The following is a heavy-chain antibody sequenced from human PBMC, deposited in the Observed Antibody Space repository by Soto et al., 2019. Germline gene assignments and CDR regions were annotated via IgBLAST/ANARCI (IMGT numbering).Heavy chain of an antibody. V-gene: IGHV3-48*02. CDR2: ISSSSSTI. CDR1: GFTFSSYS. D-gene: IGHD3-9*01. J-gene: IGHJ4*02. CDR3: ARGGLRYLDWLLFL. Sequence: EVQLVESGGGLVQPGGSLRLSCAASGFTFSSYSMNWVRQAPGKGLEWVSYISSSSSTIYYADSVKGRFTISRDNAKNSLYLQMNSLRDEDTAVYYCARGGLRYLDWLLFLWGQGTLVTVSS.